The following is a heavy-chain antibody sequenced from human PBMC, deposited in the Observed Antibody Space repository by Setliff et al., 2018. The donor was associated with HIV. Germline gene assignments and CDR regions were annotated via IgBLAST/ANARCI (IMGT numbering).Heavy chain of an antibody. J-gene: IGHJ3*02. D-gene: IGHD1-1*01. V-gene: IGHV3-21*01. CDR1: GGSISSLT. CDR3: ARSRSTRDAFDI. Sequence: ETLSLTCSVSGGSISSLTHEWAWVRQTPGKGLEWIASIFYSGSYIYYAGSLRGRFTISRDYASNSLYLEMNSLRVEDTAIYYCARSRSTRDAFDIWGQGTMVTVSS. CDR2: IFYSGSYI.